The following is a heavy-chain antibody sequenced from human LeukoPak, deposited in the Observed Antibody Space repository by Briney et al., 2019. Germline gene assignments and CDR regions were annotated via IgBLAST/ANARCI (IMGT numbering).Heavy chain of an antibody. CDR3: AHRLGAYNWFDP. Sequence: ESGPTMAKPRQILTPTSTFSGFSLSTSGVGVCWIRQPPGQALERLALIYWDGDKRYSPSPKSTLTITKDTSKNQVVLTMTNMDPVDPATYYGAHRLGAYNWFDPWGQGTLVTVSS. CDR1: GFSLSTSGVG. CDR2: IYWDGDK. D-gene: IGHD4-17*01. J-gene: IGHJ5*02. V-gene: IGHV2-5*02.